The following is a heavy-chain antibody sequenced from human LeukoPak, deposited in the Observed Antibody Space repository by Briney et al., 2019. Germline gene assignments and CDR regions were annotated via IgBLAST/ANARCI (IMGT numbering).Heavy chain of an antibody. CDR1: GFIFSDYS. V-gene: IGHV3-48*01. D-gene: IGHD5-18*01. CDR3: ARGAAHSYGYFSDY. J-gene: IGHJ4*02. Sequence: GGSLILSCEGSGFIFSDYSMSWVRQAPGKGLEWLSFISTSSNTIYYADSVRGRFTVSRDNGNNLLFLQMTGLRAEDTAAYYCARGAAHSYGYFSDYWGQGILVAVSS. CDR2: ISTSSNTI.